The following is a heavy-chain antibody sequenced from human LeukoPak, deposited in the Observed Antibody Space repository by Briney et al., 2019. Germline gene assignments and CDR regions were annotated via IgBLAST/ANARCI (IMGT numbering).Heavy chain of an antibody. V-gene: IGHV3-48*01. CDR1: GFTFSSYS. J-gene: IGHJ3*02. Sequence: GESLRLSCAASGFTFSSYSMSWVREAPGKGLGWVSYISSSSSTIYYADSVKGRFTISRDNAKNSLYLQMNSLRAEDTAVYYCARDTDSSSWLDAFDIWGQGTMVTVSS. CDR3: ARDTDSSSWLDAFDI. D-gene: IGHD6-13*01. CDR2: ISSSSSTI.